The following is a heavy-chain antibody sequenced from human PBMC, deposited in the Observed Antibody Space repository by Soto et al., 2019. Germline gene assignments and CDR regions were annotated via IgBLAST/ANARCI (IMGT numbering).Heavy chain of an antibody. D-gene: IGHD3-16*01. CDR1: GFTFSSYA. CDR3: AKPISFGGVIAYTLDY. J-gene: IGHJ4*01. CDR2: ISGPGGTT. V-gene: IGHV3-23*01. Sequence: EVQRMESGGGLVQPGGSLRLSCAASGFTFSSYARTWVRQAPGKGLQWVSGISGPGGTTYYADSVKGRSTISRDNSKSTLYLQVNNQRAEDTAIYYCAKPISFGGVIAYTLDYWGHGALVTVSS.